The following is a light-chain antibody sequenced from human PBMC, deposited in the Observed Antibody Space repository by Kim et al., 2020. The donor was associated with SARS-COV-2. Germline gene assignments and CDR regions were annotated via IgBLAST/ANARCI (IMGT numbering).Light chain of an antibody. CDR2: YGS. Sequence: PGKTARITCGGNNIGSKSVHWYQQKPGQAPVLVIYYGSDRPSGIPERFSGSNSGNTATLTISRVEAGDEADYYCQVWDSSSDHWVFGGGTQLTVL. CDR3: QVWDSSSDHWV. V-gene: IGLV3-21*04. J-gene: IGLJ3*02. CDR1: NIGSKS.